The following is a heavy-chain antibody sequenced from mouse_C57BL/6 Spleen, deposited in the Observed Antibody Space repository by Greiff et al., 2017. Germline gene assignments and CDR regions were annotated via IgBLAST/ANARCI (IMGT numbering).Heavy chain of an antibody. J-gene: IGHJ4*01. V-gene: IGHV3-6*01. D-gene: IGHD3-1*01. CDR1: GYSFTSGYH. Sequence: VQLKQSGPGLVKPSQSLSLTCSVTGYSFTSGYHWNWIRQLPGNQLEWRGNITYDGSNNYNPPLKNRISITRDTSTNPFFLKFSSLTTEDTATYYCARWNRRLGYAMDYWGQGTSVTVSS. CDR2: ITYDGSN. CDR3: ARWNRRLGYAMDY.